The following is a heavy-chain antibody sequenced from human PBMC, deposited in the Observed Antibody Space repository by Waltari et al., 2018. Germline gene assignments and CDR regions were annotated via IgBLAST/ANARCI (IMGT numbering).Heavy chain of an antibody. D-gene: IGHD3-16*02. CDR1: GGSFSGYY. CDR2: INHSGST. Sequence: QVQLQQWGAGLLKPSETLSLTCAVYGGSFSGYYWSWIRQPPGKGLEWIGEINHSGSTNYNPSLKSRVTISVDTSKNQFSLKLSSVTAADTAVYYCARGKKRGRLGELSSWGQGTLVTVSS. J-gene: IGHJ4*02. CDR3: ARGKKRGRLGELSS. V-gene: IGHV4-34*01.